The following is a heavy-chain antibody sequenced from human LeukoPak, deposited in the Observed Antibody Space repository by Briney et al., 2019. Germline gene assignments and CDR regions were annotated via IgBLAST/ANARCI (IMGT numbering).Heavy chain of an antibody. CDR2: IIPIFGTA. J-gene: IGHJ4*02. CDR1: GGTFISYA. D-gene: IGHD3-16*01. V-gene: IGHV1-69*05. Sequence: GASVTVSFKASGGTFISYAIRWVRQAPGQGLEWMGGIIPIFGTANYAQKFQGRVTITTDESTSTAYMELSSLRSEDTAVYYCAREGGYWGQGTLVTVSS. CDR3: AREGGY.